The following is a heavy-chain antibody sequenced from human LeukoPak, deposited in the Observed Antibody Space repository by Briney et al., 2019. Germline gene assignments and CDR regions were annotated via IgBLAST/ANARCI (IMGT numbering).Heavy chain of an antibody. Sequence: SETLSLTCTVSGGSISSYYWSWIRQPPGKGLEWIGYIYYSGSTYYNPSLKSRVTISVDTSKNQFSLKLSSVTAADTAVYYCARDATYYYGSGSYAWFDPWGQGTLVTVSS. CDR1: GGSISSYY. D-gene: IGHD3-10*01. J-gene: IGHJ5*02. CDR3: ARDATYYYGSGSYAWFDP. CDR2: IYYSGST. V-gene: IGHV4-59*12.